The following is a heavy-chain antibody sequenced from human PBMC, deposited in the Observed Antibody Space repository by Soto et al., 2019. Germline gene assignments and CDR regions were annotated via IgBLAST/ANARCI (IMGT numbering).Heavy chain of an antibody. J-gene: IGHJ6*02. CDR2: IDYTGST. V-gene: IGHV4-59*01. CDR3: GRTALRSFYVGMDV. CDR1: GGSISTYY. D-gene: IGHD2-2*01. Sequence: SETLSLPCTVSGGSISTYYWGWIRQPPGKGLEWVGFIDYTGSTNYNPSLKSPVTISLDTSKNQFSLNMTSVTAADTAVYFCGRTALRSFYVGMDVWGQGTTVTVPS.